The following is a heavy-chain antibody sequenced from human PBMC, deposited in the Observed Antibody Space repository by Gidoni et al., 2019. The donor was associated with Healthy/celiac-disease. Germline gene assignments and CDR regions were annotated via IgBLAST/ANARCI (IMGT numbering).Heavy chain of an antibody. Sequence: QVQLVESGGGVVQPGRSLRLSCAASGFPFSSYGMHWVRQAPGKGMEWVAVIWYDGSNKYYADSVKGRFTISRDNSKNTLYLQMNSLRAEDTAVYYCARDYCSGGSCYSPYYYYGMDVWGQGTTVTVSS. J-gene: IGHJ6*02. CDR1: GFPFSSYG. V-gene: IGHV3-33*01. CDR3: ARDYCSGGSCYSPYYYYGMDV. CDR2: IWYDGSNK. D-gene: IGHD2-15*01.